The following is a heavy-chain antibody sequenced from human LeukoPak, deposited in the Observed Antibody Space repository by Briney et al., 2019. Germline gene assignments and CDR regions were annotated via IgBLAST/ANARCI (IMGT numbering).Heavy chain of an antibody. Sequence: SETLSLTCTVSGGSISSYYWSWIRQPAGKGLEWIGRIYTSGSTNYNPSLKSRVTMSVDTSKNQFSLKLSSVTAADTAVYYCARDCSSTSCYRYYFDYWGQGTLVAVSS. CDR2: IYTSGST. D-gene: IGHD2-2*01. J-gene: IGHJ4*02. V-gene: IGHV4-4*07. CDR3: ARDCSSTSCYRYYFDY. CDR1: GGSISSYY.